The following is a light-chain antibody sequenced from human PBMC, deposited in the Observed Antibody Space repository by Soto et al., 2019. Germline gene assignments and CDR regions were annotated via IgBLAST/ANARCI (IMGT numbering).Light chain of an antibody. J-gene: IGKJ5*01. Sequence: EIVLTQSPGTLSLSPGERATLSCRASQSVSSGYLAWYQQKPGQAPRLLIYDASSRATGIPDRFSGSGSGTDFTLTISRLEPEDFAVYYCQQYSNRPPITFGQGTRLEIK. CDR3: QQYSNRPPIT. CDR1: QSVSSGY. CDR2: DAS. V-gene: IGKV3-20*01.